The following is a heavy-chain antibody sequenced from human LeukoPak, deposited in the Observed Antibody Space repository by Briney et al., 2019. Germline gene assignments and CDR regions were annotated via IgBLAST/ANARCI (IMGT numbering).Heavy chain of an antibody. Sequence: GESLKSSCKGSGYSFTSYWIGWVRQMPGKGLEWMGIIQPGDSDIRYTPSLQGQVTISAAKSISTAYLQWSSLKASDTAMYYCARSTLVDTAMVPFDYWGQGALVTVSS. V-gene: IGHV5-51*03. CDR2: IQPGDSDI. CDR1: GYSFTSYW. CDR3: ARSTLVDTAMVPFDY. J-gene: IGHJ4*02. D-gene: IGHD5-18*01.